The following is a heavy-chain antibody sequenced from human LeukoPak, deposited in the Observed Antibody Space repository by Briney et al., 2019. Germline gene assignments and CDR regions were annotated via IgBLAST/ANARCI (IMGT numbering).Heavy chain of an antibody. CDR2: IYNSGST. J-gene: IGHJ5*02. V-gene: IGHV4-59*11. Sequence: PSETLSLTCTVSGGFISGHYWTWIRQPPGKGLEWIGYIYNSGSTKYSPSLKSRVTISVDTSKNQFSLKLSSVTAADTAVYYCARRFRGYSSSWYGAWFDPWGQGTLVTVSS. D-gene: IGHD6-13*01. CDR1: GGFISGHY. CDR3: ARRFRGYSSSWYGAWFDP.